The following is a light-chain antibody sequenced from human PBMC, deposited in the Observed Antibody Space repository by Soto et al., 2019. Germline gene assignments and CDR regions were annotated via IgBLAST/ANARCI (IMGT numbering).Light chain of an antibody. CDR3: MQTIQLPWT. J-gene: IGKJ1*01. CDR1: QSLLYSDGKTY. V-gene: IGKV2D-29*01. Sequence: DIVMTQTPLSLAVTPGQPASISCRSSQSLLYSDGKTYFYWYXKKPGQPPQXLIYEVSNRFSGVPDRFSGSGSGTDFTMKISRVEAEDVGVYYCMQTIQLPWTFGQGTKVDIK. CDR2: EVS.